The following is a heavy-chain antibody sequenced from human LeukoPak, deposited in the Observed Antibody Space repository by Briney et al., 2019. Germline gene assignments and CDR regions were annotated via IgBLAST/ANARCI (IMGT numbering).Heavy chain of an antibody. CDR3: ARLSISWTLDL. CDR1: GGSITSSNW. Sequence: SETLSLTCAVSGGSITSSNWWSWVRQPPGKGLEWIGEIGHSGNTNYNPSLKSRVSVSVDKSKNQFSLKMNSVTAADTAVYYCARLSISWTLDLWGQGTLVTVSP. CDR2: IGHSGNT. V-gene: IGHV4-4*02. J-gene: IGHJ5*02. D-gene: IGHD1-1*01.